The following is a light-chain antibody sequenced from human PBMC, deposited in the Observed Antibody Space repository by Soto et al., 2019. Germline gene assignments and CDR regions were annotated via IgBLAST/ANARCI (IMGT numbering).Light chain of an antibody. V-gene: IGLV2-23*01. J-gene: IGLJ1*01. Sequence: QSALTQPASVSESPGQSITISCTGTSSDVGSYKFVSWYQHHPGKAPKLMIYEGNKRPSGVSDRFSGSKSGNTASLTISGLQADDEADYYCCSYAGSTNGFGTGTKLTVL. CDR3: CSYAGSTNG. CDR1: SSDVGSYKF. CDR2: EGN.